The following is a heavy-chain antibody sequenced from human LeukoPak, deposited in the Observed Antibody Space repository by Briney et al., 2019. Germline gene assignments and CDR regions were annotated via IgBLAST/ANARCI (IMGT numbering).Heavy chain of an antibody. J-gene: IGHJ4*02. D-gene: IGHD3-16*01. Sequence: GGSLRLSCAPSVYTFCNFAMSWVPQSPGEGGEWVSLISGSGEVTFCADSVKGRFTISRDNSTNTLYLQMNSLSTEHTSVYDCAKSLGGGKPTFDYWGQGTLVTVSS. V-gene: IGHV3-23*01. CDR3: AKSLGGGKPTFDY. CDR1: VYTFCNFA. CDR2: ISGSGEVT.